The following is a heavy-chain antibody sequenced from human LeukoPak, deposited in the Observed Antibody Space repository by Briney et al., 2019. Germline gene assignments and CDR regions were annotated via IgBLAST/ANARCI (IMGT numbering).Heavy chain of an antibody. CDR2: VYYTGSA. CDR1: GGSVSNGNFY. D-gene: IGHD3-10*01. Sequence: SQTLSLTCAVSGGSVSNGNFYWSWLRQPPGKPLEWIGYVYYTGSAYYNPSLEGRVTISVDTSKNQFSVRLSSVTAADTAMYYCARSQNYYGSGDYWSQGTLVTVSS. J-gene: IGHJ4*02. V-gene: IGHV4-61*01. CDR3: ARSQNYYGSGDY.